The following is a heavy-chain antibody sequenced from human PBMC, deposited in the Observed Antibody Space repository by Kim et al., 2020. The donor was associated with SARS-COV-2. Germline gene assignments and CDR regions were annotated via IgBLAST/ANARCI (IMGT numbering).Heavy chain of an antibody. V-gene: IGHV1-2*02. J-gene: IGHJ4*02. Sequence: NYAQKFQGRVTMTRDTSISTAYMELSRLRSDDTAVYYCARSIAAAVPFDYWGQGTLVTVSS. CDR3: ARSIAAAVPFDY. D-gene: IGHD6-13*01.